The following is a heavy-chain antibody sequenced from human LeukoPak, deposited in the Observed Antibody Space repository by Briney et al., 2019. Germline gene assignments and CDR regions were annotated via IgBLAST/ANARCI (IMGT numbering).Heavy chain of an antibody. CDR2: IKQDGSVK. Sequence: PGGSLRLSCAASGFTLSTNYWMNWVRQAPGKGLEWVANIKQDGSVKYYVDSVKGRFTISRDNAKNSLYLEMNSLRAEDTAVYYCARTYSYDSSAYRPVDYWGQGTLVTVSS. D-gene: IGHD3-22*01. CDR1: GFTLSTNYW. J-gene: IGHJ4*02. CDR3: ARTYSYDSSAYRPVDY. V-gene: IGHV3-7*04.